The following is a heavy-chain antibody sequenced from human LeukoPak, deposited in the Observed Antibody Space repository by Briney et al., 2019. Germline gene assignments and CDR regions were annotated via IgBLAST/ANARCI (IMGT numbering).Heavy chain of an antibody. V-gene: IGHV3-74*01. D-gene: IGHD3-22*01. J-gene: IGHJ4*02. CDR1: GFTFSGHW. CDR2: INTDGSST. CDR3: VRDSSASY. Sequence: QAGGSLRLSCAASGFTFSGHWMHWVRQAPGKGLVGVSRINTDGSSTSYADSVKGRFTISRDNAKNTLYLQMNSLRAEDTAEYYCVRDSSASYWGQGTLVTVSS.